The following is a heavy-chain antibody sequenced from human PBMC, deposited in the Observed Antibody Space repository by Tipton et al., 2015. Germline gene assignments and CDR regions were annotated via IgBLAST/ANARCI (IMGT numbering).Heavy chain of an antibody. J-gene: IGHJ4*02. CDR3: ARRADTDDYPKRARGYFDS. CDR1: GYNFDDFW. CDR2: IYPGQADT. D-gene: IGHD4/OR15-4a*01. Sequence: VQLVQSGAEVKEPGDSLKMSCKGSGYNFDDFWIGWVHQMPRKGLEWVGVIYPGQADTRYSPSFEGQVSISVDTSIRTVYLQWRSLRASDTGIYYCARRADTDDYPKRARGYFDSWGQGTLVTVSS. V-gene: IGHV5-51*07.